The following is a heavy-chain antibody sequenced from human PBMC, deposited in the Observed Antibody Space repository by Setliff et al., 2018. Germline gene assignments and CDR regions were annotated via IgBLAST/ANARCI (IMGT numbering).Heavy chain of an antibody. V-gene: IGHV3-30*02. CDR3: AKDDYYYDSYFDY. CDR2: IRYDGSNK. J-gene: IGHJ4*02. Sequence: GGSLRLSCAASGFSFGGHDMHWVRQAPGKGLEWVAFIRYDGSNKYYADSVKGRFTISRDNSKNTLYLQMNSLRAEDTAVYYCAKDDYYYDSYFDYWGQGTLVTVSS. CDR1: GFSFGGHD. D-gene: IGHD3-22*01.